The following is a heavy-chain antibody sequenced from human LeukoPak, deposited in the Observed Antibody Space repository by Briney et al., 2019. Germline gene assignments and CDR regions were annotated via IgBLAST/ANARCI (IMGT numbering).Heavy chain of an antibody. D-gene: IGHD6-13*01. CDR2: IKQDGSEK. Sequence: GGSLRLSCAASGFTFSSYWMSWVRQAPGKGLEWVANIKQDGSEKYYVDSVKGRFTISRDNAKNSLYLQMNSLRAEDTAVYYCARVSSIAAAGGALDYWGQGTLVTVSS. CDR1: GFTFSSYW. V-gene: IGHV3-7*01. CDR3: ARVSSIAAAGGALDY. J-gene: IGHJ4*02.